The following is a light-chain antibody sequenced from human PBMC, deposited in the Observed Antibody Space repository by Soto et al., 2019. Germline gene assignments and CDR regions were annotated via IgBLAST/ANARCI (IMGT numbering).Light chain of an antibody. CDR2: AAS. Sequence: DIQMTQSPSSLSASVGDRVTITCRASQSITTYLNWYQQKPGIAPKLLIYAASSLQSGVPSRFSGSGSGTDFTLTISRLEPEDFAVYHCHQYDSWTFGQGTKVDIK. CDR1: QSITTY. V-gene: IGKV1-39*01. J-gene: IGKJ1*01. CDR3: HQYDSWT.